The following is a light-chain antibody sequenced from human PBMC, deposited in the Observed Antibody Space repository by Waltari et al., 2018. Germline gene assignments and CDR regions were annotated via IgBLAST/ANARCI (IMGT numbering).Light chain of an antibody. CDR1: RSVSSY. J-gene: IGKJ5*01. CDR3: QQRSNWPPIT. V-gene: IGKV3-11*01. Sequence: EVVLTQSPPTLSLSPGERATLSCRASRSVSSYLAWYQQKPGQAPRLLIYDASNRATGIPARFSGSGSGTDFTLTISTLEPEDFAVYYCQQRSNWPPITFGQGTRLEIK. CDR2: DAS.